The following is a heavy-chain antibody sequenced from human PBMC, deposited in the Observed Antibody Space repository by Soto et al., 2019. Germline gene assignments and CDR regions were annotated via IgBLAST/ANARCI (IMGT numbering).Heavy chain of an antibody. CDR1: TFTFSDYS. CDR2: ISTSSSYI. CDR3: ATHGLTMVRGPTDY. V-gene: IGHV3-21*01. D-gene: IGHD3-10*01. J-gene: IGHJ4*02. Sequence: EVQLVESGGGLVKPGGSLRLSCAASTFTFSDYSMNWVRQAPGKGLEWVSSISTSSSYIYYADSVKGRFTISRDNAKNSLYLQMNRLRAEDTAVYYCATHGLTMVRGPTDYWGQGTLVTVSS.